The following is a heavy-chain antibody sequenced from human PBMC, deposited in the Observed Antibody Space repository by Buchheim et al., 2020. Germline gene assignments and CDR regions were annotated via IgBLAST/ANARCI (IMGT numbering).Heavy chain of an antibody. V-gene: IGHV4-34*01. CDR1: GGSFSGYY. CDR2: INHSGST. Sequence: QVQLQQWGAGLLKPSETLSLTCAVYGGSFSGYYWSWIRQPPGKGLEWIGEINHSGSTNYNPSLKRRVTISVDTSKNKFSLKLSSVTAADTAVYYCARIVVEWLLRYYYYGMDVWGQGTT. CDR3: ARIVVEWLLRYYYYGMDV. J-gene: IGHJ6*02. D-gene: IGHD5-12*01.